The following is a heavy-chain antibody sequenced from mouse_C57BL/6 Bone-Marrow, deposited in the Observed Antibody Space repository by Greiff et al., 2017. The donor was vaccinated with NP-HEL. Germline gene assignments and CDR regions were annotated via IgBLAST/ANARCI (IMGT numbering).Heavy chain of an antibody. Sequence: EVQLQESGGGLVKPGGSLKLSCAASGFTFSSYAMSWVRQTPEKRLEWVATISDGGSYTYYPDNVKGRFTISRDNAKNNLYLQMSHLKSEDTAMYYCARRGYSLYAMDYWGQGTSVTVSS. V-gene: IGHV5-4*03. CDR3: ARRGYSLYAMDY. CDR2: ISDGGSYT. D-gene: IGHD2-12*01. J-gene: IGHJ4*01. CDR1: GFTFSSYA.